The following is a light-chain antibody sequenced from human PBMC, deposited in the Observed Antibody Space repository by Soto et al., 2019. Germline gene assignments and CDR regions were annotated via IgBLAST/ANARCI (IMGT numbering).Light chain of an antibody. V-gene: IGLV2-11*01. J-gene: IGLJ1*01. Sequence: QSVLTQPRSVSGSPGQSVAISCTGTSSDVGGYNYVSWYQQHPGKAPKVMIYDVSKRPSGVPDRFSGSKSGNTASLTISGLQAEDEADYYCCSYAVGPYVFGTGTKVTVL. CDR3: CSYAVGPYV. CDR1: SSDVGGYNY. CDR2: DVS.